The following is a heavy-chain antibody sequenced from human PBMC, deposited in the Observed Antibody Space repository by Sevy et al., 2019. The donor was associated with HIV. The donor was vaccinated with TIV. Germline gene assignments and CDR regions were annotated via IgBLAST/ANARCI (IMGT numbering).Heavy chain of an antibody. V-gene: IGHV3-23*01. CDR3: AKASYGTTYYFDY. J-gene: IGHJ4*02. CDR1: GFTFTSYA. D-gene: IGHD4-17*01. Sequence: GGSLRLSCAASGFTFTSYAMTWVRQAPGKGLEWVSGISGSGASTYYEDSVKGRLTISRDNSKNTLYMQMNSLRAEGTAVYYCAKASYGTTYYFDYWGQGTLVTVSS. CDR2: ISGSGAST.